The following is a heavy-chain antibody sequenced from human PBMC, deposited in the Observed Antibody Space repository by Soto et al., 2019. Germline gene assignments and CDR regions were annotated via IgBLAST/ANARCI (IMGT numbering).Heavy chain of an antibody. CDR2: MNPNSGNT. Sequence: QVQLVQSGAEVRKPGASVKVSCKASRYTFTSYDIGWVRQATGQGLEWMGWMNPNSGNTGYSQKFQGRVTMTGDTSISTAYMELNSLTSDDTAVYYCTRAIRDQLLSDYWGQGTLVTVSS. D-gene: IGHD1-26*01. CDR3: TRAIRDQLLSDY. CDR1: RYTFTSYD. V-gene: IGHV1-8*01. J-gene: IGHJ4*02.